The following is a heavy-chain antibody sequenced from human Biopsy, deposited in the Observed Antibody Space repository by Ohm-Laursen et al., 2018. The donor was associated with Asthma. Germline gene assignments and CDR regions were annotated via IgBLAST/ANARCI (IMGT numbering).Heavy chain of an antibody. CDR2: HDHEEGGT. CDR1: GYSLTDLS. CDR3: ASDFPKDYVRYNFQF. D-gene: IGHD4-17*01. Sequence: GATVKISCNISGYSLTDLSIHWVRQAPGQGLEWMGGHDHEEGGTVNARRFQGRVTMTEDTSTDTAYMELSSLSSDDTAVYYCASDFPKDYVRYNFQFWGQGTLVTVSS. V-gene: IGHV1-24*01. J-gene: IGHJ4*02.